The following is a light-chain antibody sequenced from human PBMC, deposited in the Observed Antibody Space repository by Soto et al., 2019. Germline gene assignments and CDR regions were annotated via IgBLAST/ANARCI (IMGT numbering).Light chain of an antibody. CDR1: SSSIGAGYD. CDR3: QSYDSSMSGVV. Sequence: QSVLTQPPSVSGAPGQRVTISCAGGSSSIGAGYDVHWYQQLPGTAPKLLIYGNFNRPSGVPDRFSGSKSGTSASLAITGLQAGDEADYYCQSYDSSMSGVVFGGGTMLTVL. J-gene: IGLJ2*01. V-gene: IGLV1-40*01. CDR2: GNF.